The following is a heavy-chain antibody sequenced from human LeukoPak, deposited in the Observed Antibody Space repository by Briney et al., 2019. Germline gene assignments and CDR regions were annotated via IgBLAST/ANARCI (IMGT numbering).Heavy chain of an antibody. CDR3: ARGKVDTAMVMYYFDY. Sequence: GGPLRLSCAASGFTFSSYSMNWVRQAPGKGLEWVSYISSSSSTIYYADSVKGRFTISRDNAKNSLYLQMNSLRAEDTAVYYCARGKVDTAMVMYYFDYWGQGTLVTVSS. CDR1: GFTFSSYS. V-gene: IGHV3-48*01. D-gene: IGHD5-18*01. J-gene: IGHJ4*02. CDR2: ISSSSSTI.